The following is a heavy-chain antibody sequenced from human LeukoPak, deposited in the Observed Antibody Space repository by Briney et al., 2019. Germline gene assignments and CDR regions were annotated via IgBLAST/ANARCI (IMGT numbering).Heavy chain of an antibody. CDR1: GFTFSSYS. D-gene: IGHD3-10*01. V-gene: IGHV3-48*04. CDR3: ARAGFGELFEMIDY. CDR2: ISSSSSTI. Sequence: GGSQRLSCAASGFTFSSYSMNWVRQAPGKGLEWVSYISSSSSTIYYADSVKGRFTISRDNAKNSLYLQMNSLRAEDTAVYYCARAGFGELFEMIDYWGQGTLVTVSS. J-gene: IGHJ4*02.